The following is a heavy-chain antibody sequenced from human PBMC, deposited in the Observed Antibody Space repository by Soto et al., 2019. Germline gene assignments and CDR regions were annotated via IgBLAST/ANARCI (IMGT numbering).Heavy chain of an antibody. CDR3: ARVSRYCSGGSCSYYYYYMDV. D-gene: IGHD2-15*01. CDR1: GFTFSSYW. CDR2: INSDGSST. J-gene: IGHJ6*03. Sequence: GGSLRLSCAASGFTFSSYWMHWVRQAPGKGLGWVSRINSDGSSTSYADSVKGRFTISRDNAKNTLYLQMNSLRAEDTAVYYCARVSRYCSGGSCSYYYYYMDVWGKGTTVTVSS. V-gene: IGHV3-74*01.